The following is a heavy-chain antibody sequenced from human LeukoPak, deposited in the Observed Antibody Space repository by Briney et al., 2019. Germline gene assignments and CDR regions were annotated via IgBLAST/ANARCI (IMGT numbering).Heavy chain of an antibody. CDR3: AITSARGTYRFLDY. J-gene: IGHJ4*02. D-gene: IGHD3-16*02. V-gene: IGHV1-18*01. CDR2: ISAYNGNT. CDR1: GYTFTSYG. Sequence: ASVKVSCKASGYTFTSYGISWVRQAPGQGLEWMGWISAYNGNTNFAQNLQGRVTMTTDTATSTAYMELRDLRSDDTAMYYCAITSARGTYRFLDYWGQGTLVTVSS.